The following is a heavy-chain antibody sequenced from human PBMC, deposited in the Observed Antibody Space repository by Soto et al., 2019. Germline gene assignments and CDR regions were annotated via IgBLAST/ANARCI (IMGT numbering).Heavy chain of an antibody. CDR3: VGGQYYFDY. CDR2: IYAGGST. Sequence: GGSLRLSCAVSGFTVSTKYMSWVRQAPGKGLEWVSIIYAGGSTYYADSVKDRFNVSRDNSKNTLYLQMNGLRAEDTAVYYCVGGQYYFDYRGQGTLVTVSS. CDR1: GFTVSTKY. D-gene: IGHD3-10*01. V-gene: IGHV3-66*01. J-gene: IGHJ4*02.